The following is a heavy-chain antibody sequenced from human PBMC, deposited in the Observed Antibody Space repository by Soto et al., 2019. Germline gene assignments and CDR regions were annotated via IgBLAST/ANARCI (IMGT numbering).Heavy chain of an antibody. CDR1: GGSISSNNW. V-gene: IGHV4-4*02. D-gene: IGHD3-16*01. CDR3: ARGGSTTTLNWFDP. J-gene: IGHJ5*02. Sequence: SETLSLTCGVSGGSISSNNWWSWVRQPPGKGLEWIGEMYHSGSTNYNPSLTSRVTISVDKSQNQFSLKLTSVTAADTAVYFCARGGSTTTLNWFDPWGQGTLVTVSS. CDR2: MYHSGST.